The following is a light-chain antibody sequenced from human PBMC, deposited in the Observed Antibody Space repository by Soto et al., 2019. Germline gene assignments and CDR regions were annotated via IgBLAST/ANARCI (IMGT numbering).Light chain of an antibody. J-gene: IGKJ1*01. CDR1: QSVSSTY. CDR2: GAS. V-gene: IGKV3-20*01. CDR3: QQYGGSRWT. Sequence: EIVLTQSPGTLSLSPGERATLSCRASQSVSSTYLAWYQQKPGQAPRLLIYGASNRATGIPDRFSGSGSGTDVRLAISRLEPEDFAVYYCQQYGGSRWTFGQGTRVDI.